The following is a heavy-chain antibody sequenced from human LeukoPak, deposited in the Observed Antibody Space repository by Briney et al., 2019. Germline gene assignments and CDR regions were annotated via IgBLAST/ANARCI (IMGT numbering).Heavy chain of an antibody. CDR2: ISAYNGHS. CDR3: ASNWNDWFDP. Sequence: ASVKVSCKASGYTFSSYGISWVRQAPGQGLEWMGWISAYNGHSNYAQKLQGRVTMTTDTSTSTAYMELRSLRSDDTAVYYCASNWNDWFDPWGQGTLVTVSS. CDR1: GYTFSSYG. V-gene: IGHV1-18*01. J-gene: IGHJ5*02. D-gene: IGHD1-1*01.